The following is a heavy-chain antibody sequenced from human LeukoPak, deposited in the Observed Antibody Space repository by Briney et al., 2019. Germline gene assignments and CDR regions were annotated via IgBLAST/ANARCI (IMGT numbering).Heavy chain of an antibody. Sequence: GASVKVSCKASGYTFTGYYMHWVRQAPGQGLEWMGRINPNSGGTNYAQKFQGRVTMTRDTSISTAYMELSRLRSDDTAVYYCVRDITLRAFDIWGQGTMVTVSS. V-gene: IGHV1-2*06. CDR2: INPNSGGT. J-gene: IGHJ3*02. D-gene: IGHD1-14*01. CDR3: VRDITLRAFDI. CDR1: GYTFTGYY.